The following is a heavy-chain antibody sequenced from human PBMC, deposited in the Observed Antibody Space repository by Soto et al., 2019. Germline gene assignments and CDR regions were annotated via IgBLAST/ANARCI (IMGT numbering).Heavy chain of an antibody. D-gene: IGHD3-16*01. CDR2: IYYSVST. J-gene: IGHJ4*02. Sequence: PSETLSLTCTVSGGSISSSSYYWGWILHPPGKGLEWIGSIYYSVSTYYNPSLKSRVTISVDTSKNQFSLKLSSVTAADTAVYYCARLRMAGLGYCEYWGKGTLVSVSA. CDR3: ARLRMAGLGYCEY. CDR1: GGSISSSSYY. V-gene: IGHV4-39*01.